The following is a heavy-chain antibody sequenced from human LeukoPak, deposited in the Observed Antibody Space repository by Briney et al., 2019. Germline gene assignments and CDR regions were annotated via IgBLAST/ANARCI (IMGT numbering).Heavy chain of an antibody. D-gene: IGHD3-22*01. CDR2: IYYSGST. J-gene: IGHJ4*02. CDR1: GGSISSYY. V-gene: IGHV4-59*06. CDR3: ARRHYYDSSGNFDY. Sequence: SETLSLTCTVSGGSISSYYWSWIRQHPGKGLEWIGYIYYSGSTYNNPSLKSRITISVDTSKNQFFLKLSSVTAADTAVYYCARRHYYDSSGNFDYWGQGTLVTVSS.